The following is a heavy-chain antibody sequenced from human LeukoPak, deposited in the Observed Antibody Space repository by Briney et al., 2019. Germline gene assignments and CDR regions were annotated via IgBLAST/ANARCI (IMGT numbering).Heavy chain of an antibody. D-gene: IGHD6-13*01. J-gene: IGHJ1*01. CDR3: ARGGSSWLPWQEYFQH. Sequence: PGGSLRLSCAASGFTFSTYWMTWVRRAPGKGLEWVANIKQDGSEKYYVDSVKGRFTISRDNAKNSLYLQMNSLRAEDTAVYYCARGGSSWLPWQEYFQHWGQGALVTVSS. CDR2: IKQDGSEK. CDR1: GFTFSTYW. V-gene: IGHV3-7*01.